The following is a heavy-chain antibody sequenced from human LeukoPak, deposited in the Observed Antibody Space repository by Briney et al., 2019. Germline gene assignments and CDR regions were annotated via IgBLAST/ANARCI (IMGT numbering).Heavy chain of an antibody. CDR2: VYYTGST. J-gene: IGHJ4*02. CDR3: ARHGPPMQRQFYDS. D-gene: IGHD5-24*01. Sequence: SETLCLTCTVSGDSISGSSYYWAWIRQPPGKGLEWIGSVYYTGSTYYMSSLKSRVTISADTSKNLFSLKVNSMTAADTAVYYCARHGPPMQRQFYDSWGQGTLVTVPS. V-gene: IGHV4-39*01. CDR1: GDSISGSSYY.